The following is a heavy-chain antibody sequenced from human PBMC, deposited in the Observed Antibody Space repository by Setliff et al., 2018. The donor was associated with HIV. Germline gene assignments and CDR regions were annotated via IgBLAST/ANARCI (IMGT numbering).Heavy chain of an antibody. CDR2: IYPGDSDT. CDR1: GYSFTTYW. D-gene: IGHD3-10*01. CDR3: AISGSPDRRPT. J-gene: IGHJ5*02. V-gene: IGHV5-51*01. Sequence: GESLKISCKGCGYSFTTYWIGWVRQMPGKGLEWMGIIYPGDSDTNYRPSLQGQVTISADKSISTAYLQWSSLKASDTAIYYCAISGSPDRRPTWGQGTLVTVSS.